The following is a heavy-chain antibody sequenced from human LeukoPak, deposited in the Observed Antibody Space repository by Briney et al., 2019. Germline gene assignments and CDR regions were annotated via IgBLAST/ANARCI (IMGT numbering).Heavy chain of an antibody. J-gene: IGHJ2*01. V-gene: IGHV3-48*03. CDR3: ARDGSSGSWRYFDL. Sequence: GGSLRLSCAASGFTFSSYEMNWVRQAPGKGLEWVSYISSSGSTIYYADSVKGRFTISRDNAKNSLYLQMNSLRAKDTAVYYCARDGSSGSWRYFDLWGRGTLVTVSS. D-gene: IGHD1-26*01. CDR2: ISSSGSTI. CDR1: GFTFSSYE.